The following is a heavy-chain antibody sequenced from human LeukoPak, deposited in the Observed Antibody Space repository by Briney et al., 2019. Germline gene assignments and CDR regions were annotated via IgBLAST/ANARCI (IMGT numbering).Heavy chain of an antibody. CDR3: AKDHYGDEGIFDY. V-gene: IGHV3-43*02. Sequence: GGXXXXXCAXXGXXXXDXXXXXXXQAPGXGXEWXSLISGDGGSTYYADSVKGRFTISRDNSKNSLYLQMNSLRTEDTALYYCAKDHYGDEGIFDYWGQGTLVTVSS. CDR1: GXXXXDXX. CDR2: ISGDGGST. J-gene: IGHJ4*02. D-gene: IGHD4-17*01.